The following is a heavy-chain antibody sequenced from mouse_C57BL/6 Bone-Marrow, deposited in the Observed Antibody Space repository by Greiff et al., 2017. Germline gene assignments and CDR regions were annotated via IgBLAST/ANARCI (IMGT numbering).Heavy chain of an antibody. J-gene: IGHJ2*01. D-gene: IGHD2-1*01. V-gene: IGHV14-2*01. CDR3: DGGYGNSYYFDY. Sequence: VQLQQSGAELVKPGASVKLSCTASGFNIKDYYMHWVKQRTEQGLEWIGRIDPEGGETKYAPKFQGKATITAATSSNTAYLQLSSRTPEATAAYYWDGGYGNSYYFDYGGQGTTLTVSS. CDR2: IDPEGGET. CDR1: GFNIKDYY.